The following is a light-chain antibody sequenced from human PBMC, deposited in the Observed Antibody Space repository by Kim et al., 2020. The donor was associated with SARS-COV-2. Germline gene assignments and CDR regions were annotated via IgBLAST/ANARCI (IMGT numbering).Light chain of an antibody. CDR2: DNN. CDR3: GTWDSSLSAVV. Sequence: GQKVTLSCSGNSSDNGNNYVSWYQHLPGTAPKLLIYDNNKRPSGIPARFSGSKSGTSATLGITGLQTGDEADYYCGTWDSSLSAVVFGGGTQLTVL. CDR1: SSDNGNNY. V-gene: IGLV1-51*01. J-gene: IGLJ2*01.